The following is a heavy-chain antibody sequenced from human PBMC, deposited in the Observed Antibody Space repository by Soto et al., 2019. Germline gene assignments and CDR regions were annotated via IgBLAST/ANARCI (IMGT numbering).Heavy chain of an antibody. J-gene: IGHJ4*02. Sequence: PGGSLRLSCAASGFTFSSYGMHWVRQAPGKGLEWVAVISYDGSNKYYADSVKGRFTISRDNSKNTLYLQMNSLRAEDTAVYYCAKEYAFLTVEQQLLFDYWGQGTLVTVYS. CDR1: GFTFSSYG. D-gene: IGHD6-13*01. CDR3: AKEYAFLTVEQQLLFDY. CDR2: ISYDGSNK. V-gene: IGHV3-30*18.